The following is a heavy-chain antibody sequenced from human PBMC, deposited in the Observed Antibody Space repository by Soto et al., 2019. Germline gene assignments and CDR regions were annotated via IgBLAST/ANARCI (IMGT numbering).Heavy chain of an antibody. J-gene: IGHJ4*02. D-gene: IGHD3-10*01. CDR2: IKSKTDGGTT. Sequence: EVQLVESGRGLVKPGGSLRLSCAASGFTFSNAWMSWVRQAPGKGLEWVGRIKSKTDGGTTDYAAPVKGRFTISRDDSKNTLYLQMNSLKTEDTAVYYCTTDHPDTMVRGVIIENIFDYWGQGTLVTVSS. CDR3: TTDHPDTMVRGVIIENIFDY. V-gene: IGHV3-15*01. CDR1: GFTFSNAW.